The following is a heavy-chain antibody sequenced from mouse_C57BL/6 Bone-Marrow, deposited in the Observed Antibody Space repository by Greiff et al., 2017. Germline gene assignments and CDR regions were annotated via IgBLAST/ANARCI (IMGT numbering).Heavy chain of an antibody. CDR3: ARDYGSSYYAMDD. V-gene: IGHV1-55*01. J-gene: IGHJ4*01. Sequence: VQLQQPGAELVKPGASVKMSCKASGYTFTSYWITWVKQRPGQGLEWIGDIYPGSGSTNYNEKFKSKATLTVDTSSSTAYMQLSSLTSEDSAVYCCARDYGSSYYAMDDWGQGTSVTVSS. CDR1: GYTFTSYW. CDR2: IYPGSGST. D-gene: IGHD1-1*01.